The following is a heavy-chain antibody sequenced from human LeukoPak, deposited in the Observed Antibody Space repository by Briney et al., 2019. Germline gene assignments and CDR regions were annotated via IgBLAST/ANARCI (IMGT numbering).Heavy chain of an antibody. CDR3: ARTIVALHGRYNDY. D-gene: IGHD1-14*01. CDR2: IRGSGGNT. CDR1: GFTFSSYA. V-gene: IGHV3-23*01. Sequence: GGSLRLSCAASGFTFSSYALSWVRQAPGKGLEWVSAIRGSGGNTYYADSVKGRFTISRDNSKNTLYLQMDSLRAEDTAVYYCARTIVALHGRYNDYWGQGTLVTVSS. J-gene: IGHJ4*02.